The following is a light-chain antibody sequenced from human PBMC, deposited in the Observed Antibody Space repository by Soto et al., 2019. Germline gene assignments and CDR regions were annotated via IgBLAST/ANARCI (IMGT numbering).Light chain of an antibody. Sequence: QSALTQPPSVSGSPGQSVTISCTGTSSDVGSYNRLSWYQQPPGTAPKLIMYEVNTRPSGVPDRFSGSKSGSTASLTISGLQAEDEADYYCSSYAGSNSVAFGGGTKLTVL. CDR3: SSYAGSNSVA. CDR2: EVN. CDR1: SSDVGSYNR. J-gene: IGLJ2*01. V-gene: IGLV2-18*02.